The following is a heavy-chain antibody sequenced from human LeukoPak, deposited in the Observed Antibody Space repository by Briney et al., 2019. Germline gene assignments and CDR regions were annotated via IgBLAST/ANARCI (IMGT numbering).Heavy chain of an antibody. D-gene: IGHD5-18*01. CDR3: AGDRSDTAMVVAGY. J-gene: IGHJ4*02. Sequence: ASVKVSCKASGYIFTSYGISWVRQAPGQGLEWMGWISAYNGNTNYAQKLQGRVTMTTDTSTSTAYMELRSLRSDDTAVYYCAGDRSDTAMVVAGYWGQGTLVTVSS. V-gene: IGHV1-18*01. CDR2: ISAYNGNT. CDR1: GYIFTSYG.